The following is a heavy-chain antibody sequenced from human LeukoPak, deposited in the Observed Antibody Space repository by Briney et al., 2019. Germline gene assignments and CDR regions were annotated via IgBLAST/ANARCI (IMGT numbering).Heavy chain of an antibody. CDR1: GYTFTDYY. CDR2: VDPEDGET. V-gene: IGHV1-69-2*01. D-gene: IGHD1-1*01. J-gene: IGHJ4*02. CDR3: ATDGGENWNFDY. Sequence: GATVKISCKASGYTFTDYYMYWVQQAPGKGLEWMGRVDPEDGETIYAEKFQGRVTITADTSTDTAYMELSSLRSEDTAVYYCATDGGENWNFDYWGQGTLVTVSS.